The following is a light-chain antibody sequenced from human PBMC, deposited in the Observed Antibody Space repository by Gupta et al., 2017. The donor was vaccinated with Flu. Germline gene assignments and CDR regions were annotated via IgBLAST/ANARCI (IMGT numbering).Light chain of an antibody. J-gene: IGKJ2*03. Sequence: VLTQSPDTLSLFPGERATLSCRASQSVSSRYFAWYQQKPGQAPRLLMYDASTRATGIPDRFSGSASGPDFTLTISRLEPEDFAVYYCQRYGSSNAYSFGQGTKLKIK. CDR1: QSVSSRY. CDR2: DAS. CDR3: QRYGSSNAYS. V-gene: IGKV3-20*01.